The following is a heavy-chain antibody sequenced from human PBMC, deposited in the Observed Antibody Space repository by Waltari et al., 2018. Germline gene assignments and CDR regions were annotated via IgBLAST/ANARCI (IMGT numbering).Heavy chain of an antibody. CDR3: ARGSLDSSGSFFDY. CDR2: INHSGST. Sequence: QVQLQQWGAGLLKPSETLSLTCAVYGGSFSGYYWSWIRQPPGKGLEWIGEINHSGSTNYNPSLKSRVTISVDTSKNQFSLKLSSVTAADTAVYYCARGSLDSSGSFFDYWGQGTLVTVSS. J-gene: IGHJ4*02. CDR1: GGSFSGYY. V-gene: IGHV4-34*01. D-gene: IGHD3-22*01.